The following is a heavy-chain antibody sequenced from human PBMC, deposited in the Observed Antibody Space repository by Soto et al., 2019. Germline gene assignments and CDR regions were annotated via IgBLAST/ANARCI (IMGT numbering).Heavy chain of an antibody. D-gene: IGHD1-26*01. CDR2: IGTAGGT. J-gene: IGHJ4*02. Sequence: PGGALRLSWAASGCTFSSYYMHWGLQATGNGLEWVSAIGTAGGTYYPGSVKGRFTISRENAKNSLYLQMNSLRAEDTAVYYCARTPKQWVTYDYWGQGTLVTVSS. V-gene: IGHV3-13*01. CDR1: GCTFSSYY. CDR3: ARTPKQWVTYDY.